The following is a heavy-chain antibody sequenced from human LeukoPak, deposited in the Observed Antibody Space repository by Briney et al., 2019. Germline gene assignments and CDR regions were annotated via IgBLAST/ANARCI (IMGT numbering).Heavy chain of an antibody. J-gene: IGHJ4*02. D-gene: IGHD2-21*02. V-gene: IGHV1-18*01. Sequence: ASVKVSCKASGYTFTSYGISWVRQAPGQGLEWMGWISAYNGNTNYAQKLQGRVTMTTDTSTSTAYMELRSLRSDDTAVYYCARGNAYCGGDCYFGSDYWGQGTLATVSS. CDR3: ARGNAYCGGDCYFGSDY. CDR2: ISAYNGNT. CDR1: GYTFTSYG.